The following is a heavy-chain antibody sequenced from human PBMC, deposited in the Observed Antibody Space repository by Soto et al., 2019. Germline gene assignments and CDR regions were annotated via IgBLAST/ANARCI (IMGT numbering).Heavy chain of an antibody. J-gene: IGHJ5*02. V-gene: IGHV4-34*01. D-gene: IGHD2-2*01. Sequence: PSETLSLTXAVYGGSFSGYYWSWIRQPPGKGLEWIGEINHSGSTNYNPSLKSRVTISVDTSKNQFSLKLSSVTAADTAVYYCARGYCSSTSCLGNWFDPWGQGTLVTVSS. CDR3: ARGYCSSTSCLGNWFDP. CDR1: GGSFSGYY. CDR2: INHSGST.